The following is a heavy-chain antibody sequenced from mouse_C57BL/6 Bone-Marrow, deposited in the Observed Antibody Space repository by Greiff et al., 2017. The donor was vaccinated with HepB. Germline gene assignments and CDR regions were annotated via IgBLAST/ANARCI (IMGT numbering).Heavy chain of an antibody. D-gene: IGHD2-13*01. CDR2: IHPNSGST. J-gene: IGHJ2*01. CDR3: ARGRGGDSGY. Sequence: QVQLQQPGAELVKPGASVKLSCKASGYTFTSYWMHWVKQRPGQGLEWIGMIHPNSGSTNYNEKFKSKATLTVDKSSSTAYMQISSLTSEDSAVYYCARGRGGDSGYWGQGTTLTVSS. V-gene: IGHV1-64*01. CDR1: GYTFTSYW.